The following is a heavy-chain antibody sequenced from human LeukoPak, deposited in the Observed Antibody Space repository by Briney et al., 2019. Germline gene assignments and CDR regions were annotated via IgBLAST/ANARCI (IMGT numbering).Heavy chain of an antibody. CDR3: ASFPWDLRPT. V-gene: IGHV3-48*01. J-gene: IGHJ4*02. D-gene: IGHD1-26*01. Sequence: GGSLRLSCVTSGFPFSTYSMNWFRQAPGKGLEWLSYITSTSDTIYYADSVKGRFTISRDNAKNSLYLQMNSLRAEDTAVYYCASFPWDLRPTWGQGTLVSVAS. CDR2: ITSTSDTI. CDR1: GFPFSTYS.